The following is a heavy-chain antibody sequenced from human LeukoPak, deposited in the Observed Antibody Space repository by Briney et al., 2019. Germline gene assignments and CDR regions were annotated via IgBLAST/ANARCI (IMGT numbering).Heavy chain of an antibody. CDR2: ISYDGSNK. J-gene: IGHJ4*02. D-gene: IGHD2-15*01. CDR1: GFTFSSYA. CDR3: AKEVAGMGFDY. V-gene: IGHV3-30-3*01. Sequence: PGGSLRLSCAASGFTFSSYAMHWVRQAPGKGLEWVAVISYDGSNKYYADSVKGRFTISRDNSKNSLYLQMNSLRAEDMALYYCAKEVAGMGFDYWGQGTLVTVSS.